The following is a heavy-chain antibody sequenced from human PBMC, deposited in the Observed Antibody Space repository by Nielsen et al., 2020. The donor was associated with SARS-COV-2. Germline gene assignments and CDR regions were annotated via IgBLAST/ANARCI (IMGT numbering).Heavy chain of an antibody. D-gene: IGHD6-19*01. V-gene: IGHV1-46*01. CDR1: GYTFTSYY. CDR3: ASSGAVAGGYWYFDL. CDR2: INPSGGST. Sequence: ALVKVSCKASGYTFTSYYMHWVRQAPGQGLEWMGIINPSGGSTSYAQIFQGRVTMTRDTSTSTVYMELSSLRSEDTAVYYCASSGAVAGGYWYFDLWGRGTLVTVSS. J-gene: IGHJ2*01.